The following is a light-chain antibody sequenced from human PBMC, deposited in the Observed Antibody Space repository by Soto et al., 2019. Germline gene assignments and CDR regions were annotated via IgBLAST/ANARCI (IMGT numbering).Light chain of an antibody. CDR2: AVS. Sequence: QSVLTQPASVSGSPGQSITISCTGTSSDIGGYNYVSWYQQYPGKAPRLLIYAVSNRPSGVSDRFSGSKSGNTASLTISGLQVEDEAHYYCCSYGGRILVIFGEGTKLTVL. V-gene: IGLV2-14*01. CDR1: SSDIGGYNY. CDR3: CSYGGRILVI. J-gene: IGLJ2*01.